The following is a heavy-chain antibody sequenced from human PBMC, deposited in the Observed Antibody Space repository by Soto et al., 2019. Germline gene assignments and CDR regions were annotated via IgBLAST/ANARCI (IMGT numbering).Heavy chain of an antibody. CDR2: ISYDGSNK. D-gene: IGHD2-15*01. J-gene: IGHJ4*02. Sequence: PGGSLRLSCAASGFTFSSYAMHWVRQAPGEGLEWVAVISYDGSNKYYADSVKGRFTISRDNSKNTLYLQMNSLRAEDTAVYYCARDIVVAGFDYWGQGTLVTVSS. V-gene: IGHV3-30-3*01. CDR1: GFTFSSYA. CDR3: ARDIVVAGFDY.